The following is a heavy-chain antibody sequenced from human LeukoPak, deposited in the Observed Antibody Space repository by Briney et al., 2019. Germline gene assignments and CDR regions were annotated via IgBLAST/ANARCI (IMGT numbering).Heavy chain of an antibody. CDR1: GDSISSSRHY. D-gene: IGHD1-26*01. J-gene: IGHJ3*02. Sequence: SETLSLTCTVSGDSISSSRHYWRWIRQPAGKGLEWVGRIYPSGNTNYNPSLKSRVTTSLDTSKNQFSLNLSSVTAADTAVYYCARSRDSGSYYEHDAFDIWGQGTMVTVSS. CDR2: IYPSGNT. V-gene: IGHV4-61*02. CDR3: ARSRDSGSYYEHDAFDI.